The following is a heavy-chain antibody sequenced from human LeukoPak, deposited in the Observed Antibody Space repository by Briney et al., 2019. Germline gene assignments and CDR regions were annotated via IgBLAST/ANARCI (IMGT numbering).Heavy chain of an antibody. CDR1: GFTVSSNY. J-gene: IGHJ6*02. CDR3: ARGPGSYWDYYYGMDV. Sequence: GGSLRLSCAASGFTVSSNYMSWVRQAPGKGLEWVSVIYSGGSTYYADSVKGRFTISRDNSKNTLYLQMNSLRAEDTAVYYCARGPGSYWDYYYGMDVWGQGTTVTVSS. CDR2: IYSGGST. V-gene: IGHV3-66*01. D-gene: IGHD1-26*01.